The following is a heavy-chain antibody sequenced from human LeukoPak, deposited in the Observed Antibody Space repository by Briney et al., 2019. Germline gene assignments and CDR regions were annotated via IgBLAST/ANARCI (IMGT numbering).Heavy chain of an antibody. CDR1: GGSLSGYY. CDR3: ARGQGAYDSSGFDY. Sequence: SETLSLTCAVYGGSLSGYYWSWIRQPPGKGLEWIGEINHSGSTNYNPSLKSRVTISVDTSKNQISLKLSSVTAADTAVYYCARGQGAYDSSGFDYWGQGTLVTVSS. D-gene: IGHD3-22*01. CDR2: INHSGST. V-gene: IGHV4-34*01. J-gene: IGHJ4*02.